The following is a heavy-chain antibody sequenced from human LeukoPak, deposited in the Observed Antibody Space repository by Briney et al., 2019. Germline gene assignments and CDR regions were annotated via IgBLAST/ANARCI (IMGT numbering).Heavy chain of an antibody. J-gene: IGHJ4*02. D-gene: IGHD1-26*01. CDR2: VSASGAMT. CDR1: GFTVTDYV. CDR3: AKDRSIGTYYTFDH. V-gene: IGHV3-23*01. Sequence: GGSLRLSCAASGFTVTDYVMTWVRQAPGKGLEWVSSVSASGAMTYYANSVKGRFTVSRDNSKKSLYLQMNSLTAADTAVYYCAKDRSIGTYYTFDHWGQGTLVSVSS.